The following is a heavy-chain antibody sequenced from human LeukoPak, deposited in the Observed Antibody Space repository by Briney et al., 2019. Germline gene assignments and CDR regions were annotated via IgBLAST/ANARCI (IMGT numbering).Heavy chain of an antibody. CDR1: GGTFSSYA. D-gene: IGHD3-22*01. CDR2: IIPIFGTA. CDR3: ARSYYYDTSGYYYDPPGYFDY. V-gene: IGHV1-69*01. Sequence: SVKVSCKASGGTFSSYAISWVRQAPGQGLEWMGGIIPIFGTANYAQKFQGRVTITADESTSTAYMELSSLRSEDTAVYYCARSYYYDTSGYYYDPPGYFDYWGQGTLVTVSS. J-gene: IGHJ4*02.